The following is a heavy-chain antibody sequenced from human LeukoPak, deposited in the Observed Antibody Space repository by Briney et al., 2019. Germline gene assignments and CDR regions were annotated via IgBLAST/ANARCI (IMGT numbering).Heavy chain of an antibody. CDR2: INHSGST. V-gene: IGHV4-34*01. CDR1: GGSFSGYY. J-gene: IGHJ3*02. Sequence: KTSETLSLTCAVYGGSFSGYYWSWIRQPPGKGLEWIGEINHSGSTNYNPSLKSRVTVSVDTSKNQFSLKLSSVTAADTAVYYCARVHYDFWSGYPTYAFDIWGQGTMVTVSS. CDR3: ARVHYDFWSGYPTYAFDI. D-gene: IGHD3-3*01.